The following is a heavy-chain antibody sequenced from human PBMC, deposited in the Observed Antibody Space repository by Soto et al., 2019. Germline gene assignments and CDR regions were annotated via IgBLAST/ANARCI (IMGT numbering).Heavy chain of an antibody. CDR2: VYPGDSDI. Sequence: GESLKISCKRSGYTFTGYWIGWVRQMPGKGLEWMGIVYPGDSDIRYSPSFRGQVTISIDKSVSTAYLQWNSLKASDTAMYYCARALTGTIHPHYFDYWGQGTLVTVSS. CDR1: GYTFTGYW. V-gene: IGHV5-51*01. J-gene: IGHJ4*02. D-gene: IGHD1-7*01. CDR3: ARALTGTIHPHYFDY.